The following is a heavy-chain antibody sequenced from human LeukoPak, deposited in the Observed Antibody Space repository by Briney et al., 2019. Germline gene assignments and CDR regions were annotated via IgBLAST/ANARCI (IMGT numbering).Heavy chain of an antibody. Sequence: PGGSLRLSCAASGFTFSSYAMHWVRQAPGKGLQWVAVISYDGGDKYYADSVKGRFTISRDNSKNTLYLQMNSLRAEDTAVYYCARVLLWFGEFDYWGQGTLVTVSS. CDR3: ARVLLWFGEFDY. V-gene: IGHV3-30*04. CDR1: GFTFSSYA. CDR2: ISYDGGDK. D-gene: IGHD3-10*01. J-gene: IGHJ4*02.